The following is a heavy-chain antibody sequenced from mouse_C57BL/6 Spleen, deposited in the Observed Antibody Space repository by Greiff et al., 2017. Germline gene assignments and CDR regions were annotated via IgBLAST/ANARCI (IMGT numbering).Heavy chain of an antibody. CDR2: IWGVGST. CDR1: GFSLTSYG. V-gene: IGHV2-6*01. D-gene: IGHD2-4*01. J-gene: IGHJ3*01. Sequence: VQLKESGPGLVAPSQSLSITCTVSGFSLTSYGVAWVRQSPGKGLEWLGIIWGVGSTNYNSALKSRLSISKDNSKSQVFLKMNSLQTDDTAMYYCASRGDYDYDGFADWGQGTLVTVSA. CDR3: ASRGDYDYDGFAD.